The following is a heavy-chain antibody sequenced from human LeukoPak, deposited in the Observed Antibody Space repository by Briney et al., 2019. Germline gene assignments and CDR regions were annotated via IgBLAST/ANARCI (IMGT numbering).Heavy chain of an antibody. CDR3: ARHGGSGTYYDGSFDY. CDR1: GGSISSYY. V-gene: IGHV4-4*07. J-gene: IGHJ4*02. D-gene: IGHD1-26*01. Sequence: SETLSLTCTVSGGSISSYYWSWIRQSAGKGLEWIGRIYTSGSTDYNPSLKSRVTMSVDTSKNQFSLKLSSVTAADTAMYYCARHGGSGTYYDGSFDYWGQGTLVTVSS. CDR2: IYTSGST.